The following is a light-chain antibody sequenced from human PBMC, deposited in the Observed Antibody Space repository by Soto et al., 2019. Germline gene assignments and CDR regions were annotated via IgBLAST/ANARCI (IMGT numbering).Light chain of an antibody. CDR3: CSYAGTYTYV. V-gene: IGLV2-11*01. J-gene: IGLJ1*01. Sequence: QSALTQPRSVSGSPGESVAISCTGTSSDVGGYNYVSWYQQHPGKAPKLMIFDGSKRPSGVPDRFSGSKSGNTASLTISGLQADDEADYYCCSYAGTYTYVFGTGTKVTVL. CDR2: DGS. CDR1: SSDVGGYNY.